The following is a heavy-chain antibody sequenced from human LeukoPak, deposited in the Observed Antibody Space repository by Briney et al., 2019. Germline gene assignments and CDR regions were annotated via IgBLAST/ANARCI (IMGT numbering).Heavy chain of an antibody. V-gene: IGHV3-23*01. Sequence: SGGSLRLSCAASGFTFSSYAMSWVRQAPGRGLEWVSDISGNGDSAYYADSVKGRFTISRDNSKNTLYLQMNSLRAEDTAVYYCAKKYDTLFDPWGQGTLVTVSS. CDR3: AKKYDTLFDP. CDR1: GFTFSSYA. CDR2: ISGNGDSA. D-gene: IGHD3-22*01. J-gene: IGHJ5*02.